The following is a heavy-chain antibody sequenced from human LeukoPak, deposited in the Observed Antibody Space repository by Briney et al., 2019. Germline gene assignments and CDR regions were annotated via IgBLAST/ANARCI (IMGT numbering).Heavy chain of an antibody. CDR2: IKQDGSEK. CDR1: GFSFSNYW. J-gene: IGHJ6*02. CDR3: AKDRTTGTPHYYGMEV. D-gene: IGHD1-1*01. V-gene: IGHV3-7*03. Sequence: GGSLRLSCAASGFSFSNYWMSWVRQAPGKGPEWVANIKQDGSEKYYVDSVKGRFTISRDNAQNSLYLQMNSLRAEDTALYYCAKDRTTGTPHYYGMEVWGQGTTVTVSS.